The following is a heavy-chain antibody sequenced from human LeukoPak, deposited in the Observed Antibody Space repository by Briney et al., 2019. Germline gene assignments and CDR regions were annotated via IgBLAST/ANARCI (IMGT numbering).Heavy chain of an antibody. CDR2: IYYSGST. CDR1: GGSISSSSYY. J-gene: IGHJ4*02. D-gene: IGHD3-22*01. V-gene: IGHV4-39*01. Sequence: SETLSLTCTVSGGSISSSSYYWGWIRQPPGKGLEWIGSIYYSGSTYYNPSLKSRVTISVDTSKNQFSLKLSSVTAADTAVYYCARGYSYYYDSSGYSDYWGQGTLVTVSS. CDR3: ARGYSYYYDSSGYSDY.